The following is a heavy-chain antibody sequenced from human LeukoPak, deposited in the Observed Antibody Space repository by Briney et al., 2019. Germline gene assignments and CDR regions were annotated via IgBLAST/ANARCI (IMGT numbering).Heavy chain of an antibody. V-gene: IGHV1-8*01. D-gene: IGHD5-18*01. CDR2: MNPNSGNT. CDR1: GYTFTSYD. Sequence: GASVKVSCKASGYTFTSYDINWVRQATGQGLEWMGWMNPNSGNTGYAQKFQGRVTMTRNTSISTAYMELISLRSEDTAVYYCARAKRGYSYGGGNWFDPWGQGTLVTVSS. CDR3: ARAKRGYSYGGGNWFDP. J-gene: IGHJ5*02.